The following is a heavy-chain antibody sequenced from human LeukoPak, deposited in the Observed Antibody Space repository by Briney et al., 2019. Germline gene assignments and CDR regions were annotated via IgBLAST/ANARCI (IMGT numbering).Heavy chain of an antibody. V-gene: IGHV3-23*01. D-gene: IGHD6-13*01. Sequence: GGSRKLSWAAAAFTLSSYAMGWVRHPPGGGREWVSSLVGGGATTYYEASVKGLFTISRDTSTHPVYLQMISLRAEDMAVYSCAKPLTAATGTDFDSWGPGKLVTVSS. CDR1: AFTLSSYA. J-gene: IGHJ4*02. CDR3: AKPLTAATGTDFDS. CDR2: LVGGGATT.